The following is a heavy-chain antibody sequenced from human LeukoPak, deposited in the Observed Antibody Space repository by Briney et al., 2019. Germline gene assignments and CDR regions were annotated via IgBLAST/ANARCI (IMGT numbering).Heavy chain of an antibody. CDR3: ATSLTAGIAVAGSPFDY. D-gene: IGHD6-19*01. CDR1: GYTFTSYY. J-gene: IGHJ4*02. CDR2: INPSGGST. V-gene: IGHV1-46*01. Sequence: ASVKVSCKASGYTFTSYYMHWVRQAPGQGLEWMGIINPSGGSTSYAQKFQGRVTMTEDTSTDTAYMELSSLRSEDTAVYYCATSLTAGIAVAGSPFDYWSQGTLVTVSS.